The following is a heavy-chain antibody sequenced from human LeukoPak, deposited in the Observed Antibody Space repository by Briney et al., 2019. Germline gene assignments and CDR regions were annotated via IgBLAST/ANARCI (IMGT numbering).Heavy chain of an antibody. CDR1: GFTFSDYY. D-gene: IGHD3-22*01. J-gene: IGHJ3*02. CDR2: ISSSGSTI. Sequence: GGSLRLSCAASGFTFSDYYMSWIRQAPGKGLEWVSYISSSGSTIYYADSVKGRFTISRDNAKNSLYLQMNSLRAEDTAVYYCASTVAYYYDSSGYYREGDAFDIWGQGTMVTVSS. V-gene: IGHV3-11*01. CDR3: ASTVAYYYDSSGYYREGDAFDI.